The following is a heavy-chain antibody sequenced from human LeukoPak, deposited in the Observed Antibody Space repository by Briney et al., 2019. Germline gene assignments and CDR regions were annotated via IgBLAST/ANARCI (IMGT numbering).Heavy chain of an antibody. J-gene: IGHJ3*02. Sequence: GASVKVSCKASGYTFTGYYMHWERQAPGQGLEWMGWINPNSGGTNYAQKFQGRVTMTRDTSISTAYMELSRLRSDDTAVYYCASGGATLLRGDDAFDIWGQGTMVTVSS. CDR2: INPNSGGT. CDR3: ASGGATLLRGDDAFDI. D-gene: IGHD1-26*01. V-gene: IGHV1-2*02. CDR1: GYTFTGYY.